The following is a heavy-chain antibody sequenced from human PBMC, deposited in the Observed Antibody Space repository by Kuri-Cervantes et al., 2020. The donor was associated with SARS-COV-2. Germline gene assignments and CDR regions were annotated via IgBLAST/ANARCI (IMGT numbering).Heavy chain of an antibody. CDR1: GFTFSSYE. CDR3: ARVGIVGAYDY. Sequence: GESLKISCAASGFTFSSYEMNWVRQAPGKGLEWVSYISSSGSTIYYADSVKGRFTISRDNAKNTLYLQMNSLRAEDTAVYYCARVGIVGAYDYWGQGTLVTVSS. J-gene: IGHJ4*02. V-gene: IGHV3-48*03. D-gene: IGHD1-26*01. CDR2: ISSSGSTI.